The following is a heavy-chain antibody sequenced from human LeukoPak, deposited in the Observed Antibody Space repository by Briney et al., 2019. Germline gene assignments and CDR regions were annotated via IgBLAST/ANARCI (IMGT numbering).Heavy chain of an antibody. CDR2: ISGSGGST. Sequence: PGGSLRLSCAASGFTFSSYAMSWVRQAPGKGLEWVSAISGSGGSTYYADSVKGRFTISRDNSKNTLYLQMNSLRAEDTAVYYCARDPTARGVYYYYYYGMDVWGQGTTVTVSS. V-gene: IGHV3-23*01. CDR1: GFTFSSYA. D-gene: IGHD6-13*01. CDR3: ARDPTARGVYYYYYYGMDV. J-gene: IGHJ6*02.